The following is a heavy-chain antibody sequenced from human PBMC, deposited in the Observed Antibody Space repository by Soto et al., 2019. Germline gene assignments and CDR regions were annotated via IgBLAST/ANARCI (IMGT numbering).Heavy chain of an antibody. Sequence: PGGSLRLSCAASGFTFSSYSMNWVRQAPGKGLEWVSSISSSSSYIYYADSVKGRFTISRDNAKNSLYLQTNSLRAEDTAVYYCAGTYYYGSGSYYNWFDPWGQGTLVTVSS. V-gene: IGHV3-21*01. D-gene: IGHD3-10*01. CDR1: GFTFSSYS. J-gene: IGHJ5*02. CDR2: ISSSSSYI. CDR3: AGTYYYGSGSYYNWFDP.